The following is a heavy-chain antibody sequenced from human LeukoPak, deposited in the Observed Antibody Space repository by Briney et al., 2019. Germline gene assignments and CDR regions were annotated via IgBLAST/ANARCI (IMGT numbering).Heavy chain of an antibody. Sequence: GASVKVSCKASGYTFTGYYMHWVRQAPGQGLEWMGWINPNSGGTNYAQKFQGRVTMTRDTSISTAYMEPSRLRSDDTAVYYCAKETFSGSRGNLDYGAQGPLFTVS. CDR3: AKETFSGSRGNLDY. J-gene: IGHJ4*02. V-gene: IGHV1-2*02. CDR1: GYTFTGYY. D-gene: IGHD1-26*01. CDR2: INPNSGGT.